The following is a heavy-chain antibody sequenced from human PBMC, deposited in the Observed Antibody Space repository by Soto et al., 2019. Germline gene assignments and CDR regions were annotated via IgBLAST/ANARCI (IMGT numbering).Heavy chain of an antibody. CDR1: GFTFSDYY. CDR3: AKARAQYYDFWSGYPVDY. Sequence: GGSLRLSCAASGFTFSDYYMSWIRQAPGKGLEWVSSISGSGSTIYYADSVKGRFTISRDNSKNTLYLQMNSLRAEDTAVYYYAKARAQYYDFWSGYPVDYWGQGTLVTVSS. V-gene: IGHV3-11*01. J-gene: IGHJ4*02. D-gene: IGHD3-3*01. CDR2: ISGSGSTI.